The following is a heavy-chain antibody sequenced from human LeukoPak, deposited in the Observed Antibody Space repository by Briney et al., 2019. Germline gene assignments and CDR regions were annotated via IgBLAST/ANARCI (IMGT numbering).Heavy chain of an antibody. CDR3: AREGLGETYFEY. V-gene: IGHV4-4*02. Sequence: GSLRLSCAASGFTFSNAWMNWVRQPPGKGLEWIAEMHHDGSANYNPSLKSRVSMSVDNSKNHFSLRLTSVTAADTAVYYCAREGLGETYFEYWGRGILVTVSS. D-gene: IGHD3-10*01. CDR1: GFTFSNAW. J-gene: IGHJ4*02. CDR2: MHHDGSA.